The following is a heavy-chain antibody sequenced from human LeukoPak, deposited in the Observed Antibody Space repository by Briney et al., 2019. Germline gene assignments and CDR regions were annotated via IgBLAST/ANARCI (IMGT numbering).Heavy chain of an antibody. CDR3: ARGLAARWHYFDC. Sequence: SESLSLTCTVSGGSISSYYWSWVRPPAGEGREWVGRIYTIGGTNYNPSLKSRVTMSVDTSKNQFSLKLSSVTAADTAVYYCARGLAARWHYFDCWGQGTLVTVSS. V-gene: IGHV4-4*07. D-gene: IGHD6-6*01. CDR1: GGSISSYY. CDR2: IYTIGGT. J-gene: IGHJ4*02.